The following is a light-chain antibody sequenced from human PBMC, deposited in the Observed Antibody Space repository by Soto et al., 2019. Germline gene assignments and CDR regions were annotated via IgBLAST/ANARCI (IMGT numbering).Light chain of an antibody. CDR3: QQYGSSPIT. J-gene: IGKJ5*01. CDR2: GAS. V-gene: IGKV3-20*01. CDR1: QGVFSNF. Sequence: EIVLTQSPGSLSLSPGERATLSGRASQGVFSNFLAWYQQKPGQAPRLLIYGASSRATGIPDRFSGSGSGTDFTLTISRLEPEDFEVYFCQQYGSSPITFGQGTRLEIK.